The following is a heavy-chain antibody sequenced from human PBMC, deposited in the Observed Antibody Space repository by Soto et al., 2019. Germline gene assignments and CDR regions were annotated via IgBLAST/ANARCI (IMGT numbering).Heavy chain of an antibody. V-gene: IGHV3-30*03. CDR3: VTDFSGWYGSSEYGF. CDR1: GFTFSSSG. CDR2: ISYDGGNK. J-gene: IGHJ4*02. Sequence: QVQLVESGGGVVQPGRSLRLSCAASGFTFSSSGIHWVRQAPGKGLEWVAVISYDGGNKYYVDSVKGRFTISRDNSKNTLYLQMNSLRAEDTAVYYCVTDFSGWYGSSEYGFWGQGTLVTVSS. D-gene: IGHD6-19*01.